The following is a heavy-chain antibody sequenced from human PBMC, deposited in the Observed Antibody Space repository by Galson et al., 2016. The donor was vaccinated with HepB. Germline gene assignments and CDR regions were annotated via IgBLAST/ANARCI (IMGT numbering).Heavy chain of an antibody. CDR3: ARYLSRYSSSWFLVPGRDYFDY. J-gene: IGHJ4*02. Sequence: LSLTCAVYGGSFSGYYWSWIRQPPGMGLEWIGEINHSGITNYNPSLKSRVTISVDTSKNQLSLKLSSVTAADTALYYCARYLSRYSSSWFLVPGRDYFDYWGQGTLVTVSS. CDR1: GGSFSGYY. D-gene: IGHD6-13*01. CDR2: INHSGIT. V-gene: IGHV4-34*01.